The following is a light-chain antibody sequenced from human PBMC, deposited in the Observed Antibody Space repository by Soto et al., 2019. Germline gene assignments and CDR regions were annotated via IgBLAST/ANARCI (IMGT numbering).Light chain of an antibody. CDR1: HDSDKF. CDR3: QQYYSLALT. V-gene: IGKV1-33*01. Sequence: DIQMTQSPSSLSASVGDRVTITCQASHDSDKFLNWYQQKPGQAPKILISDASDLEAGVPSRFSGSVSGTDFTFTISSLQPEDLATYYCQQYYSLALTFGGGTKVEIK. CDR2: DAS. J-gene: IGKJ4*01.